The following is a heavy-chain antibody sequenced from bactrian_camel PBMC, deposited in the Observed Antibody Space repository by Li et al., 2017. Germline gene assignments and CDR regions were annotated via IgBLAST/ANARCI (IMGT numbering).Heavy chain of an antibody. V-gene: IGHV3S55*01. CDR3: ASDSYVDPWSSAAEYNY. Sequence: HVQLVESGGGSVQAGGSLRLSCAASGYTYNRYCLAWFRQAPGKEREAVAYADTDGITNYADAVKGRFTVSKDSGKKILSLQMNSLKPEDTATYYCASDSYVDPWSSAAEYNYWGQGTQVTVS. CDR1: GYTYNRYC. J-gene: IGHJ4*01. D-gene: IGHD1*01. CDR2: ADTDGIT.